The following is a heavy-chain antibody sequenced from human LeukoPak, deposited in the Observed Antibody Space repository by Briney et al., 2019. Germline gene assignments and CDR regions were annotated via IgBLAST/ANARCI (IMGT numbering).Heavy chain of an antibody. CDR1: GGSISSGGYY. V-gene: IGHV4-61*08. D-gene: IGHD2-2*01. Sequence: SETLSLTCTVSGGSISSGGYYWSWIRQPPGKGLEWIGYIYYSGSTNYNPSVKSRVTISVDTSKNQFSLKLSSVTAADTAVYYCAREVVPAADGGPYYFDYWGQGTLVTVSS. CDR3: AREVVPAADGGPYYFDY. J-gene: IGHJ4*02. CDR2: IYYSGST.